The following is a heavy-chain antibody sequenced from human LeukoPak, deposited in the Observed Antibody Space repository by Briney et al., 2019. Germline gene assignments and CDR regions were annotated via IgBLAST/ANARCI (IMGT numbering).Heavy chain of an antibody. V-gene: IGHV5-51*01. CDR1: GYSFTSYW. D-gene: IGHD6-6*01. J-gene: IGHJ3*02. Sequence: GESLKISCKGSGYSFTSYWIGWVRQMPGKGLEWMGIIYPGDSDTRYSPSFQGQVTISADKSISTAYLQWSSLKASDTAMYYCARSYSSSSVLSGRENAFDIWGQGTMVTVSS. CDR3: ARSYSSSSVLSGRENAFDI. CDR2: IYPGDSDT.